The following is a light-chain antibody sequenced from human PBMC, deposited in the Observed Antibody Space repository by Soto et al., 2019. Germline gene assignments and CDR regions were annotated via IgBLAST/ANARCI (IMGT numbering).Light chain of an antibody. V-gene: IGKV3-20*01. J-gene: IGKJ2*01. Sequence: EILLTQSPGTLSLSPGERATLSCRASQSGTSNYLAWYQQKPGQAPRLLIYGASSRATGIPDRFSGSGSGTDFTLTISRLEPEDFAVYYCQQYGASPPTFGQGTKLEI. CDR3: QQYGASPPT. CDR2: GAS. CDR1: QSGTSNY.